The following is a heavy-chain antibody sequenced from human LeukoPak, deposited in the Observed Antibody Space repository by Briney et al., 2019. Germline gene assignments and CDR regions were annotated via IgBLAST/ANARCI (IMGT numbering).Heavy chain of an antibody. CDR3: ARHFVRSGSYWADY. J-gene: IGHJ4*02. CDR1: GYSISGGYY. V-gene: IGHV4-38-2*01. Sequence: PSETLSLTCAVSGYSISGGYYWGWIRQSPGKGLEWIGIIYHSGSTYYNPSLKSRVTISVDTSKNQFSLRVTSVTAADTAVYYCARHFVRSGSYWADYWGQGTLVTVSS. CDR2: IYHSGST. D-gene: IGHD1-26*01.